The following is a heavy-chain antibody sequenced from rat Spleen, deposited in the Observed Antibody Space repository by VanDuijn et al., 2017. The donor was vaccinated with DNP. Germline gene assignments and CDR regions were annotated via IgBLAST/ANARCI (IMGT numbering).Heavy chain of an antibody. V-gene: IGHV5-7*01. CDR3: ARHLGWSGMDA. CDR1: GFTFSYYG. Sequence: EVQLVESGGGLVQPGRSLKLSCAASGFTFSYYGMAWVRKAPKKGLEWVATISYDGSRTYYRDSVKGRFTISRDNAKSTLYLQMNSLRSEDMATYYCARHLGWSGMDAWGQGTSVTVSS. D-gene: IGHD1-12*02. CDR2: ISYDGSRT. J-gene: IGHJ4*01.